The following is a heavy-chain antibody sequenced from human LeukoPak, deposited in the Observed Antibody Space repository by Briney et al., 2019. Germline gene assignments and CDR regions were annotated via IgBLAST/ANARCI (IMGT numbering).Heavy chain of an antibody. V-gene: IGHV3-30-3*01. J-gene: IGHJ4*02. CDR2: ISHDGNNK. Sequence: SGRSLRLSCAASGFTFSSYAMHWVRQAPGKGLEWVAVISHDGNNKYYADSVKGRFTISRDNSKKTLYLQMNSLRAEDTAVYYCASSGKWELLWSEFDYWGLGTLVTVSS. CDR3: ASSGKWELLWSEFDY. CDR1: GFTFSSYA. D-gene: IGHD1-26*01.